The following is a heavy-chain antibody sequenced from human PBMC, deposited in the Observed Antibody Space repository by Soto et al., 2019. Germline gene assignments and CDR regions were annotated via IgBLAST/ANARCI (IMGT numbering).Heavy chain of an antibody. CDR3: AKDRITMIVVVITYFDY. D-gene: IGHD3-22*01. CDR2: ISGSGGST. J-gene: IGHJ4*02. V-gene: IGHV3-23*01. Sequence: ESGGGLVQPGGSLRLSCAASGFTFSSYAMSWVRQAPGKGLEWVSAISGSGGSTYYADSVKGRFTISRDNSKNTLYLQMNSLRAEDTAVYYCAKDRITMIVVVITYFDYWGQGTLVTVSS. CDR1: GFTFSSYA.